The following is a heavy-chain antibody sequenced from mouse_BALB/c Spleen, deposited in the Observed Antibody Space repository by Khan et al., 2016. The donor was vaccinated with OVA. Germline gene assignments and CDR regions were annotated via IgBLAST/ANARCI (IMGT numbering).Heavy chain of an antibody. CDR2: IGSGGST. Sequence: EVELVESGGGLVTPGGSLKCSCVASGFTFSRHPMPWVRQTPEQSLEWVASIGSGGSTYYPASVMGRFTISRDNARNILSLQMSSLRSDDSAMYYCARVNGSTGVDYWGQGTTLTVSS. J-gene: IGHJ2*01. D-gene: IGHD1-1*01. V-gene: IGHV5-6-5*01. CDR3: ARVNGSTGVDY. CDR1: GFTFSRHP.